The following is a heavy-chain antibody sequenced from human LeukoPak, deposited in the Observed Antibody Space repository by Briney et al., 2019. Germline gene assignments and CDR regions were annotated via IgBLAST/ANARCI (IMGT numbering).Heavy chain of an antibody. V-gene: IGHV4-4*07. D-gene: IGHD5-24*01. J-gene: IGHJ3*02. Sequence: SETLSLTCTVSGGSISSYYWSWIRQPAGKGLEWIGRIYTSGSTNYNPSLKSRVTMSVDTSKNQFSLKLSSVTAADTAVYYCARDLGDGYVISDAFDIWGQGTMTIVSS. CDR1: GGSISSYY. CDR2: IYTSGST. CDR3: ARDLGDGYVISDAFDI.